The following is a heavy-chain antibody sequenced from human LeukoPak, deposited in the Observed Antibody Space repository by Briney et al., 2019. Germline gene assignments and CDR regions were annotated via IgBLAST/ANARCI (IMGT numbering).Heavy chain of an antibody. Sequence: PSETLSLTCTVSGGSISSYYWSWIRQPPGKGLEWIGYIYYSGSTNYNPSLKSRVTISVNTSKNQFSLKLSSVTAADTAVYYCARDSGGSLVFDYWGQGTLVTVSS. CDR2: IYYSGST. CDR1: GGSISSYY. J-gene: IGHJ4*02. V-gene: IGHV4-59*01. CDR3: ARDSGGSLVFDY. D-gene: IGHD2-15*01.